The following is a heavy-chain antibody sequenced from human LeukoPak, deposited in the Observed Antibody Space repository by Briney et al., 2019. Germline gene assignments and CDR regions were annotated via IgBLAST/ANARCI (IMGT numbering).Heavy chain of an antibody. CDR1: GYTFTGYW. CDR2: INPTGGT. J-gene: IGHJ5*02. Sequence: ASVKVSCKASGYTFTGYWMHWVRQAPGQGLEWMGWINPTGGTRYAQEFQGRVTVTRDTSISTAYMELSGLTSDDTAVYYCARDYYGGNAFDPWGQGTLVTVSS. CDR3: ARDYYGGNAFDP. V-gene: IGHV1-2*02. D-gene: IGHD4-23*01.